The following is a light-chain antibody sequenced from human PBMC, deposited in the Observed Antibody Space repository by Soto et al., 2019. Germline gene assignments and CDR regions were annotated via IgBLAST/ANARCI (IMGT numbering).Light chain of an antibody. CDR2: DAS. J-gene: IGKJ4*01. CDR3: QKRIDWPRF. CDR1: QSVGTY. V-gene: IGKV3-11*01. Sequence: EFVLTQSPATLSLSPGERATLSCRASQSVGTYLVWYQQKPGQAPRLLIYDASIRATSIPERFSGSGSGTDLALTISSLEPEDCAGYCCQKRIDWPRFFGGGTKVE.